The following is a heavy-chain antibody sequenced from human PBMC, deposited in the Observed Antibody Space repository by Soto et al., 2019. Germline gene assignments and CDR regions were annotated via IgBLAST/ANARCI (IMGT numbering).Heavy chain of an antibody. V-gene: IGHV4-39*01. CDR1: GGSISSSSYY. CDR3: ARTYMGYYYDSSGYYYYYFDY. CDR2: IYYSGST. Sequence: QLQLQESGPGLVKPSETLSLTCTVSGGSISSSSYYWGWIRQPPGKGLEWIGSIYYSGSTYYNPSLKSRVTISVDTSKNQFSLKLSSVTAADTAVYYCARTYMGYYYDSSGYYYYYFDYWGQGTLVTVSS. D-gene: IGHD3-22*01. J-gene: IGHJ4*02.